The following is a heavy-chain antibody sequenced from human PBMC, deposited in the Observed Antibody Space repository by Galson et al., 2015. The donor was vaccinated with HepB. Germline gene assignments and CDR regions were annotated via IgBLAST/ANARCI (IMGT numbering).Heavy chain of an antibody. CDR3: ARADALRNVDY. CDR2: INKDGNDK. Sequence: SLRLSCAASGFTFSSYWMSWVRQAPGKGLEWVANINKDGNDKYYVDSVEGRFTVSRDNAKNSLYLQMNSLRVEDAALYYCARADALRNVDYWGQGTLISVSS. CDR1: GFTFSSYW. V-gene: IGHV3-7*03. J-gene: IGHJ4*02. D-gene: IGHD1-1*01.